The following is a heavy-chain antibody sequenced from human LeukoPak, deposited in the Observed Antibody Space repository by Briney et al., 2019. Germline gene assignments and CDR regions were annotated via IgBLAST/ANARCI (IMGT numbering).Heavy chain of an antibody. CDR2: IYHRGSA. CDR3: ARAGDYYVSGSYLGY. CDR1: GGSISSYY. Sequence: SETLSLTCTVSGGSISSYYWTWIRQPPGKGLEWIGYIYHRGSANYNPSLKSRVTISVDTSKNQFSLTLSSVTAADAAVYYCARAGDYYVSGSYLGYWGQGTLVTVSS. D-gene: IGHD3-10*01. V-gene: IGHV4-59*01. J-gene: IGHJ4*02.